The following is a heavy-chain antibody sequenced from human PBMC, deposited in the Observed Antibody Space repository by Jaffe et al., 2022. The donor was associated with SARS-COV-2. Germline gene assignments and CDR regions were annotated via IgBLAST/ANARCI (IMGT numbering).Heavy chain of an antibody. Sequence: EVQLVESGGGLVQPGGSLRLSCAASGFTFSSYWMHWVRQAPGKGLVWVSRINSDGSSTSYADSVKGRFTISRDNAKNTLYLQMNSLRAEDTAVYYCARVDAEHKTTVNTLDYWGQGTLVTVSS. CDR1: GFTFSSYW. J-gene: IGHJ4*02. D-gene: IGHD4-17*01. CDR3: ARVDAEHKTTVNTLDY. CDR2: INSDGSST. V-gene: IGHV3-74*01.